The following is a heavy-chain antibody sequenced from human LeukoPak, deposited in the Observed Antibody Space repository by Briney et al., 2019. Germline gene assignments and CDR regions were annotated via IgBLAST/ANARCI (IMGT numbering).Heavy chain of an antibody. D-gene: IGHD6-13*01. Sequence: SSETLSLTCAVYGGSFSGYYWSWIRQPPGKGLEWIGEINHSGSTNYNPSLKSRVTISVDTSKNQFSLKLSSVTAADTAVYYCARGNGIAAADPYYYYGMDVWGQGTTVTVSS. CDR3: ARGNGIAAADPYYYYGMDV. CDR1: GGSFSGYY. CDR2: INHSGST. J-gene: IGHJ6*02. V-gene: IGHV4-34*01.